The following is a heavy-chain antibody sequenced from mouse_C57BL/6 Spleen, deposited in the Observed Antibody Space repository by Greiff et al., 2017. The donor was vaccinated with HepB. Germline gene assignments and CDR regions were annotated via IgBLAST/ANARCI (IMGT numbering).Heavy chain of an antibody. J-gene: IGHJ3*01. CDR3: ARGGSGFAWFGD. CDR1: GYTFTSYW. Sequence: QVQLQQPGAELVRPGTSVKLSCKASGYTFTSYWMHWVKQRPGQGLEWIGVIDPSDSYTNYNQKFKGKATLTVDTSSSTAYMQLSSQTSEDSAVYYCARGGSGFAWFGDRGQGTLVTVSA. V-gene: IGHV1-59*01. D-gene: IGHD3-2*02. CDR2: IDPSDSYT.